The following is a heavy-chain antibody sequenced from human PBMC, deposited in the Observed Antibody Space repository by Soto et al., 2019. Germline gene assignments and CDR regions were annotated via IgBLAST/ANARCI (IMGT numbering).Heavy chain of an antibody. J-gene: IGHJ3*02. V-gene: IGHV3-9*01. CDR2: ISWKIHII. Sequence: GGSLRLSCVASGVTGFSFYVYAMHWVRQDPGGCRERVAGISWKIHIIAYADSVKGGCTISRDNAKNSQYLQVDSLRAEDTALYYSVKDLHDILMGYGGFDIWGQGPMVTVS. D-gene: IGHD3-9*01. CDR3: VKDLHDILMGYGGFDI. CDR1: GVTGFSFYVYA.